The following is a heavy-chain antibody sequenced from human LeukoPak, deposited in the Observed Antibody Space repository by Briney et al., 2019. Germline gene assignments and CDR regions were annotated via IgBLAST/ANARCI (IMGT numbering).Heavy chain of an antibody. J-gene: IGHJ5*02. CDR3: AKKNLESGNWFDP. CDR2: ISGSGGST. D-gene: IGHD3-10*01. V-gene: IGHV3-23*01. Sequence: GGSLRLSCAASGFTFSSYAMSWVRQAPGKGLEWVSAISGSGGSTYYAGSVKGRFTISRDNSKDTLYLQMNSLRAEDTAVYYCAKKNLESGNWFDPWGQGTLVTVSS. CDR1: GFTFSSYA.